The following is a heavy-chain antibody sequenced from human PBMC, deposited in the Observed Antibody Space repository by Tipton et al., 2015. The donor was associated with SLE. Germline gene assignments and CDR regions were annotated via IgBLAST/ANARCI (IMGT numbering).Heavy chain of an antibody. V-gene: IGHV4-4*07. J-gene: IGHJ4*02. CDR3: AREDVGFCNGGSCPYYFDF. CDR1: GGSISAYY. Sequence: TLSLTCTVSGGSISAYYWSWIRQPAGKGLEWFGRIYSSGNTNYNPSLKSRVTLSVDTSKNQFSLRLTSVTAADTAVYFCAREDVGFCNGGSCPYYFDFWGQGTLVTVSS. D-gene: IGHD2-15*01. CDR2: IYSSGNT.